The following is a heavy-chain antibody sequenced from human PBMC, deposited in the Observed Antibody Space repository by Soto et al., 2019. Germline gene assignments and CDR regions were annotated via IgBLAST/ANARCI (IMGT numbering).Heavy chain of an antibody. CDR1: GGSISSYY. Sequence: SETLSLPCTASGGSISSYYRSWIRQPAGKGLEWIGRIYTSGSTNYNPSLKSRVTMSVDTSKNQFSLKLSSVTAADTAVYYCARDPYYYDSSGYYYGSAFDIWGQGTMVTVSS. D-gene: IGHD3-22*01. CDR2: IYTSGST. J-gene: IGHJ3*02. V-gene: IGHV4-4*07. CDR3: ARDPYYYDSSGYYYGSAFDI.